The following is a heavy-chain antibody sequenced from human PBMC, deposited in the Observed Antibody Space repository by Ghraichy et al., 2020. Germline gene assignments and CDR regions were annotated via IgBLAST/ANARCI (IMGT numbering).Heavy chain of an antibody. Sequence: SETLSLTCAVYGGSFSGYYWSWIRQPPGKGLEWIGEINHSGSTNYNPSLKSRVTISVDTSKNQFSLKLSSVTAADTAVYYCAGRLLLWFGELLADWFDPWGQGTLVTVSS. J-gene: IGHJ5*02. CDR1: GGSFSGYY. CDR3: AGRLLLWFGELLADWFDP. CDR2: INHSGST. V-gene: IGHV4-34*01. D-gene: IGHD3-10*01.